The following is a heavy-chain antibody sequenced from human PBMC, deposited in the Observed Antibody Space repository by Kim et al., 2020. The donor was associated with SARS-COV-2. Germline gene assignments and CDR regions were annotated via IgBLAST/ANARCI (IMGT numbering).Heavy chain of an antibody. CDR1: GGSISSSSYY. D-gene: IGHD2-15*01. V-gene: IGHV4-39*01. Sequence: SETLSLTCTVSGGSISSSSYYWGWIRQPPGKGLEWIGSIYYSGSTYYNPSLKSRVTISVDTSKNQFSLKLSSVTAADTAVYYCASRVADYLSWAFDIWGQGTMVTVSS. CDR3: ASRVADYLSWAFDI. J-gene: IGHJ3*02. CDR2: IYYSGST.